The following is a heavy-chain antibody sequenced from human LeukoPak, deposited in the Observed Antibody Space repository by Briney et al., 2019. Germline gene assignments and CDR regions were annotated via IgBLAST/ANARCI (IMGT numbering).Heavy chain of an antibody. CDR2: IRSKAYGATT. J-gene: IGHJ6*02. D-gene: IGHD3-10*01. CDR3: ARGPILLWIHNGMDV. V-gene: IGHV3-49*04. CDR1: GFMFGDHA. Sequence: GGSLRLSCTASGFMFGDHAMSWVRQAPGKGLEWVGFIRSKAYGATTEYAAPVKGRFTISRDDSKGIAYLQMDSLKIEDTAFYYCARGPILLWIHNGMDVWGQGTTVIVSS.